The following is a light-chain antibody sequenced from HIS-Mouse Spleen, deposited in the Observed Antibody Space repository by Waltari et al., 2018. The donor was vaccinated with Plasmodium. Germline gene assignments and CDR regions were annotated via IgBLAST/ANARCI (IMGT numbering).Light chain of an antibody. Sequence: DIQMTQSPSTLSASVGDRVTITCRASQSISSWVAWYQQKPGKAPKLLIYKASSLESGVPSRFSGIGSGTEFTLTISSLQPDDFATYYCQQYNSYTRTFGQGTKVEIK. CDR2: KAS. J-gene: IGKJ1*01. CDR3: QQYNSYTRT. CDR1: QSISSW. V-gene: IGKV1-5*03.